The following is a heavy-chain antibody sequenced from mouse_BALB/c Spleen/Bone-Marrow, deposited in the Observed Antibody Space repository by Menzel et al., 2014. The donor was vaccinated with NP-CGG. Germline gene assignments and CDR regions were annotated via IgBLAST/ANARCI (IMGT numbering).Heavy chain of an antibody. J-gene: IGHJ4*01. Sequence: EVQLQQSGPELVKPGASVKMSCKASGYTFTSYVMHWVKQKPGQGLEWIGYINPYNDGTKYNEKFKGEATLTSDKSSSTAYMELSSLTSEDSAVYYCAREGGYYAMDSWGQGTSVTVSS. CDR1: GYTFTSYV. CDR2: INPYNDGT. CDR3: AREGGYYAMDS. V-gene: IGHV1-14*01.